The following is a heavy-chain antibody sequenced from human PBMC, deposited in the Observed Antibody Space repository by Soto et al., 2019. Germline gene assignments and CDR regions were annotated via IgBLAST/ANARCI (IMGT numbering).Heavy chain of an antibody. J-gene: IGHJ4*02. CDR3: ATSQKGYNWNYFDH. CDR1: GASISGSYYY. V-gene: IGHV4-39*01. Sequence: PSETLSLTCAVSGASISGSYYYWAWLRQYPGKGPEWIGSVFYTGFTSYNPSLGSRVSVSVDTSKSQFSLKLSAVTAADTAVYYCATSQKGYNWNYFDHWGQGALVTVSS. CDR2: VFYTGFT. D-gene: IGHD1-20*01.